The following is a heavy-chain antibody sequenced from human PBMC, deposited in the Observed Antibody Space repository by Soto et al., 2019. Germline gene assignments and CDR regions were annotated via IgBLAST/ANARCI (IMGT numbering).Heavy chain of an antibody. CDR1: GFTFGDYY. CDR3: ARDGSGSYHRNYYYYGMDV. CDR2: ISSSDSTI. J-gene: IGHJ6*02. Sequence: GGSLRLSCAASGFTFGDYYVSWIRQAPGKGLEWVSYISSSDSTIYYADSVKGRFTISRDNAKNSLYLQMNSLRADDTAVYYCARDGSGSYHRNYYYYGMDVWGQGTTVTVSS. D-gene: IGHD3-10*01. V-gene: IGHV3-11*01.